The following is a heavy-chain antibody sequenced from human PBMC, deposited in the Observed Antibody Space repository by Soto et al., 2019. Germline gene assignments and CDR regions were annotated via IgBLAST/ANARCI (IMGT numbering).Heavy chain of an antibody. D-gene: IGHD2-2*01. V-gene: IGHV4-4*07. CDR2: IYTSGST. CDR3: ARENCSSTSCYYYYYHGMDV. J-gene: IGHJ6*02. Sequence: SEPLSLTCTGSGGSIGSYYWSWLRQPAGKGLEWIGRIYTSGSTNYNPSLKSRVTMSVDTSKNQFSLKLSSVTAADTAVYYCARENCSSTSCYYYYYHGMDVWGQGTTVTSP. CDR1: GGSIGSYY.